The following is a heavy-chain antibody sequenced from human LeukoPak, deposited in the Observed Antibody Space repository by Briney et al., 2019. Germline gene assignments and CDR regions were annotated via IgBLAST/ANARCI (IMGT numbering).Heavy chain of an antibody. CDR2: INAGNGNT. D-gene: IGHD2-2*01. CDR1: GYTFTSYA. V-gene: IGHV1-3*01. Sequence: ASVKVSCKASGYTFTSYAMHWVRQAPGQRLEWMGWINAGNGNTKYSQKFQGRVTITRDTSASIAYTELSSLRSEDTAVYYCARSQGDVPAAKYYYYYGMDVWGKGTTVTVSS. CDR3: ARSQGDVPAAKYYYYYGMDV. J-gene: IGHJ6*04.